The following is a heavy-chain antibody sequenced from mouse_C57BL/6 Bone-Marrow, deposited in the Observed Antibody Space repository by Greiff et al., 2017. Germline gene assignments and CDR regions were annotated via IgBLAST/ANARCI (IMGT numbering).Heavy chain of an antibody. V-gene: IGHV1-82*01. Sequence: VQLQQSGPELVKPGASVKISCKASGYAFTSYWMNWVKQRPGQGLEWIGRIYPGDGDTNYNGKFKGKATLTADKSSSTAYMQLSSLTSEDSAVYYCARSPYCCGSGDYWGQGTTLTVSS. J-gene: IGHJ2*01. CDR3: ARSPYCCGSGDY. CDR2: IYPGDGDT. CDR1: GYAFTSYW. D-gene: IGHD2-10*01.